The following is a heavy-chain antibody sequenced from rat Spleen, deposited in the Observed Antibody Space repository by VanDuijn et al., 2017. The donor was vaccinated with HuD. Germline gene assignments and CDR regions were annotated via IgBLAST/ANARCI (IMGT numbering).Heavy chain of an antibody. CDR3: ARSRSYFEY. CDR1: GFSLTSNG. J-gene: IGHJ2*01. Sequence: QVQLKESGPGLVQPSQTLSLTCTVSGFSLTSNGVSWVRQPPGKGLEWIAAVSSGGDTYYNSGIKSRLSISRDTSRGQVFLEMNSLQTEDTAIYFCARSRSYFEYWGQGVMVTVSS. D-gene: IGHD1-11*01. CDR2: VSSGGDT. V-gene: IGHV2S12*01.